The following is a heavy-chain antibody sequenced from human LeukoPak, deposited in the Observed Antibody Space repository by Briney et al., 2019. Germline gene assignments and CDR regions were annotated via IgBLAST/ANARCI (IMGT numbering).Heavy chain of an antibody. J-gene: IGHJ4*02. CDR3: ARPSYDYDSSGYYSHDIFDY. Sequence: ASVKVSRKASGYTFTSYGISWVRQAPGQGLEWMGWIGAYNGNTNYAQKLQGRVTMTTDTSTSTAYMELRSLRSDDAAVYYCARPSYDYDSSGYYSHDIFDYWGQGTLVTVSS. CDR2: IGAYNGNT. CDR1: GYTFTSYG. D-gene: IGHD3-22*01. V-gene: IGHV1-18*01.